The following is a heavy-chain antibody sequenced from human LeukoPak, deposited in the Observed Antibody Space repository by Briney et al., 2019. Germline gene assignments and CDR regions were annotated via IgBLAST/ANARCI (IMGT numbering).Heavy chain of an antibody. Sequence: GGSLRLSCAASGFTFSSYGMHWVRQAPGKGLEWVAVIWYDGSNKYYADSVKGRFTISRDNSKNTLYLQMNSLRAGDTAVYYCARRGYGDTHFDYWGQGTLVTVSS. J-gene: IGHJ4*02. D-gene: IGHD4-17*01. CDR3: ARRGYGDTHFDY. V-gene: IGHV3-33*01. CDR2: IWYDGSNK. CDR1: GFTFSSYG.